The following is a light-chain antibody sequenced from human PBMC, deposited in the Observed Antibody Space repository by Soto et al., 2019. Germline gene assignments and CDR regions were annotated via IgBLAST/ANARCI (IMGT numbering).Light chain of an antibody. CDR1: QSVTSNS. CDR3: QQYGGSPWT. V-gene: IGKV3-20*01. CDR2: GAS. J-gene: IGKJ1*01. Sequence: EIVMPQSPATLSVSPGERATLSCRASQSVTSNSLAWYQQKPGQAPGLLIYGASSRATGIPDRFRGSRSGTDFTLTISRLEPEDFAVYYCQQYGGSPWTFGQGTKVDIK.